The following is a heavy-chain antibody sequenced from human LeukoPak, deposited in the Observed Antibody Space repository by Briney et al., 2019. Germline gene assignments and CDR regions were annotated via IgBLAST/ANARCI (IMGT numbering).Heavy chain of an antibody. CDR1: GYTFTSYY. CDR2: INPSGGST. CDR3: AREARYYDSSGYPRLSGAFDI. Sequence: ASVKVSCKASGYTFTSYYMHWVRQAPGQGLEWMGIINPSGGSTSYAQKFQGRVTMTRDTSTSTVYMELSSLRSEDTAVYYCAREARYYDSSGYPRLSGAFDIWGQGTMVTVSS. J-gene: IGHJ3*02. D-gene: IGHD3-22*01. V-gene: IGHV1-46*01.